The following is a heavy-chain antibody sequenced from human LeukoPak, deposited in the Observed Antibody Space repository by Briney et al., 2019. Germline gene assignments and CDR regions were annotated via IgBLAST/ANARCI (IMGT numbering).Heavy chain of an antibody. D-gene: IGHD5-12*01. CDR3: ARGSGYSGYHAD. CDR2: IYYSGST. V-gene: IGHV4-59*01. J-gene: IGHJ4*02. CDR1: GGSISSYY. Sequence: SETPSLTCTVSGGSISSYYWSWIRQPPGKGLEWIGYIYYSGSTNHNPSLKSRVTISVDTSKNQFSLKLSSVTAADTAVYYCARGSGYSGYHADWGQGTLVTVSS.